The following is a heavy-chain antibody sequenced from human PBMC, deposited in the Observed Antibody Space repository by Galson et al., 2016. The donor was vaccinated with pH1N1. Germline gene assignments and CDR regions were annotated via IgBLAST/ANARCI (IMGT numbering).Heavy chain of an antibody. D-gene: IGHD3-22*01. V-gene: IGHV1-69*06. CDR3: ARARNYYGNEAFDI. CDR2: IIAIFNTP. Sequence: PGQGLEWMGGIIAIFNTPNYAQDFQGKVTITADKPTTTVYLELSGLTSEDTAVYYCARARNYYGNEAFDIWGQGTMVIVSS. J-gene: IGHJ3*02.